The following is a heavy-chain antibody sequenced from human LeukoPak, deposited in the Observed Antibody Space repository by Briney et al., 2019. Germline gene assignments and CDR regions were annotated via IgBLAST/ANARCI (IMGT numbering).Heavy chain of an antibody. CDR2: ISSSGSTI. Sequence: GGSLRLSCAASGFTFSSYEMNWVRQAPGKGLEWVSYISSSGSTIYYADSVKGRFTISRDNAKNSLYLQMNSLRAEDTAVYYCARVRQLSALDIWGQGTMVTVSS. V-gene: IGHV3-48*03. CDR1: GFTFSSYE. CDR3: ARVRQLSALDI. D-gene: IGHD6-13*01. J-gene: IGHJ3*02.